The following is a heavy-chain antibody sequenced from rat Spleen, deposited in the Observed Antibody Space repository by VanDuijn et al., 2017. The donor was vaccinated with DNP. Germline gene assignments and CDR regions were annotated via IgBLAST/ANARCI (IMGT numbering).Heavy chain of an antibody. V-gene: IGHV5-58*01. CDR3: TRGGTYYFDY. Sequence: EVQLVETGGGLVQPGRSLKLSCVASGFTFTKYWMYWIRQAPGKGLEWIASINTDGGSTYYPDSVRGRFIISRDLAKSTLYLQMDSLRSEDTATYYCTRGGTYYFDYWGQGVLVTVSS. J-gene: IGHJ2*01. CDR1: GFTFTKYW. CDR2: INTDGGST. D-gene: IGHD4-3*01.